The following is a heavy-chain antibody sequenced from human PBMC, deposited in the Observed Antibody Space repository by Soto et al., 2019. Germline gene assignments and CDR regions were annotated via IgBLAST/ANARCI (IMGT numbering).Heavy chain of an antibody. CDR1: GGTFSSYA. J-gene: IGHJ6*02. Sequence: GASVKVSCKASGGTFSSYAISWVRQAPGQGLEWMGGIIPIFGTANYAQKFQGRVTITADESTSTAYMELSSLRSEDTAVYYCARDSITIFGVVTSDYYYGMDVWGQGTTVTVSS. D-gene: IGHD3-3*01. CDR2: IIPIFGTA. CDR3: ARDSITIFGVVTSDYYYGMDV. V-gene: IGHV1-69*13.